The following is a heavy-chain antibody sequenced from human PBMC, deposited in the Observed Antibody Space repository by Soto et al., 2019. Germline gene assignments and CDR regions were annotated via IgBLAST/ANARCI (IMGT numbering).Heavy chain of an antibody. D-gene: IGHD4-17*01. V-gene: IGHV3-33*01. CDR3: ARPRSTGDYVALDYFDY. CDR2: IWYDGSNK. J-gene: IGHJ4*02. Sequence: PGGSLRLSCAASGFTFSSYGMHWVRQAPGKGLEWVAVIWYDGSNKYYADSVKGRFTISRDNSKNTLYLQMNSLRAEDTAVYYCARPRSTGDYVALDYFDYWGQGTLVTVSS. CDR1: GFTFSSYG.